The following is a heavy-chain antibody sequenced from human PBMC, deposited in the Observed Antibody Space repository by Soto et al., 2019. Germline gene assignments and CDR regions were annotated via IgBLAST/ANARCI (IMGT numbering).Heavy chain of an antibody. V-gene: IGHV4-34*01. Sequence: SETLSLTCAVYGGSFRGYYWSWIRQPPGKGLEWIGEINHSGSTNYNPFLKSRVTISVDTSKNQFSLKLSSVTAADTAVYYCARDTLGDNWFDPWGQGTLVTVSS. CDR2: INHSGST. D-gene: IGHD3-16*01. J-gene: IGHJ5*02. CDR3: ARDTLGDNWFDP. CDR1: GGSFRGYY.